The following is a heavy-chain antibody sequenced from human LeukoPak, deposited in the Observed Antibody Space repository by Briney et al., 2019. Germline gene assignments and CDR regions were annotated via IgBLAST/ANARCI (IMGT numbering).Heavy chain of an antibody. CDR2: IYTSGST. J-gene: IGHJ4*02. CDR3: ARAPELYYYDSSGYFDY. Sequence: PSETLSLTCTVSGGSISSYYWSWIRQPAGKGLEWIGRIYTSGSTNYNPSLKSRVTMSVDTSKNQFSLKLSSVAAADTAVYYCARAPELYYYDSSGYFDYWGQGTLVTVSS. D-gene: IGHD3-22*01. V-gene: IGHV4-4*07. CDR1: GGSISSYY.